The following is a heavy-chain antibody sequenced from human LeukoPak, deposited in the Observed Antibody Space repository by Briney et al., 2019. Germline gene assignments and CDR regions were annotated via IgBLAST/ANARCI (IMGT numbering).Heavy chain of an antibody. CDR1: GYTFTSYG. D-gene: IGHD3-10*01. J-gene: IGHJ3*02. Sequence: KVSCKASGYTFTSYGISWVRQAPGQGLEWMGIIYPGDSDTRYSPSFQGQVTISADKSISTAYLQWSSLKASDTAMFYCARLDKFTMFRGVIVSAFDIWGQGTMVTVSS. CDR2: IYPGDSDT. V-gene: IGHV5-51*01. CDR3: ARLDKFTMFRGVIVSAFDI.